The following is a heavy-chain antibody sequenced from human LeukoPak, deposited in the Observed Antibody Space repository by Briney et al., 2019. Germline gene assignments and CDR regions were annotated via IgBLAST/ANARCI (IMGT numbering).Heavy chain of an antibody. J-gene: IGHJ4*02. D-gene: IGHD3-22*01. CDR1: AYTFTNYD. CDR3: ARDSSSGYYDY. V-gene: IGHV1-18*01. CDR2: ISAYSGDT. Sequence: RASVKVSCKASAYTFTNYDTSWVRQAPGQGLEWMGWISAYSGDTNYAQKVQGRVTMTTDTSTSTAYMELRSLRSDDTAVYYCARDSSSGYYDYWGQGTLVTVSS.